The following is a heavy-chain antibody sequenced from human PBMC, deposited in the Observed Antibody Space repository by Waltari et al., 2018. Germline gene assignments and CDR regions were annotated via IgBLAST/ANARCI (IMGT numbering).Heavy chain of an antibody. CDR2: IHTTGRT. CDR1: GDSISGYY. Sequence: QVQLQESGPGLVKPSETLSLTCTVSGDSISGYYWSWIRQPAGQGLEWIGRIHTTGRTRYTPSLKTRLTLSLDTSTNQFSLKLSSLTAADTAVYYCARDLLYIGGNYFYSGLDVWGQGTTVTVSS. J-gene: IGHJ6*02. D-gene: IGHD1-26*01. V-gene: IGHV4-4*07. CDR3: ARDLLYIGGNYFYSGLDV.